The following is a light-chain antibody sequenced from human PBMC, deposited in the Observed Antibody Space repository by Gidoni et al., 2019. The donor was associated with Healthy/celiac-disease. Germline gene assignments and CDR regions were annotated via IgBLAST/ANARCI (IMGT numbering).Light chain of an antibody. CDR1: QSVSSSY. V-gene: IGKV3-20*01. CDR3: QQYGSSSYT. Sequence: ELVFTQSPGTLSLSPGEGATLPCRASQSVSSSYLAWYQQKPGQAPRLLIYGASSRAPGIPDRFSGSGSGTDFTLTISRLEPEDFAVYYCQQYGSSSYTFGQGTKLEIK. CDR2: GAS. J-gene: IGKJ2*01.